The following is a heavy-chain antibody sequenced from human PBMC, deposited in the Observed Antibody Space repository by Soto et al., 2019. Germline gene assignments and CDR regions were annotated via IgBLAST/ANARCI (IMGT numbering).Heavy chain of an antibody. CDR3: ARCLGFDGSGYAFFDS. J-gene: IGHJ4*02. V-gene: IGHV3-21*01. Sequence: EVQLVESGGGLVKPGGSLRLSCAASGFTFSGHTINWVRQAPGKGLEWVYAVSSSSSYIYYADSVNGRFTVSRDNAEKSLYLPMNCLRAEDTAMYYCARCLGFDGSGYAFFDSWGQGTLVTVSS. CDR1: GFTFSGHT. CDR2: VSSSSSYI. D-gene: IGHD3-10*01.